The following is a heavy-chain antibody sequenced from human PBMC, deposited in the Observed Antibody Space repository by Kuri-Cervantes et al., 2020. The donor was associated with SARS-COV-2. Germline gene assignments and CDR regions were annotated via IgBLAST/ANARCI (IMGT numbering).Heavy chain of an antibody. J-gene: IGHJ3*02. CDR1: GFTFSSYA. D-gene: IGHD5-18*01. V-gene: IGHV3-20*04. CDR3: ARDGGQYSYGYMGAFDI. CDR2: INWNGGST. Sequence: GESLKISCAASGFTFSSYAMSWVRQAPGKGLEWVSGINWNGGSTGYADSVKGRFTISRDNAKNSLYLQMNSLRAEDTALYYCARDGGQYSYGYMGAFDIWGQGTMVTVSS.